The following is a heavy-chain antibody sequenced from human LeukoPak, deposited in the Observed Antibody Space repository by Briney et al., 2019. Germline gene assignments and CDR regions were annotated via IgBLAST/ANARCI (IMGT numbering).Heavy chain of an antibody. D-gene: IGHD6-13*01. Sequence: PGESLRLSCTASGFTFSSYWMSWVRQTPEKGLEWVANIKHGGSEKVYVDSMKGRFTISRDNAKSSLYLQMSGLRAEDTAVYYCARDPYSSSWSYGMDVWGQGTTVTVSS. J-gene: IGHJ6*02. CDR1: GFTFSSYW. V-gene: IGHV3-7*05. CDR2: IKHGGSEK. CDR3: ARDPYSSSWSYGMDV.